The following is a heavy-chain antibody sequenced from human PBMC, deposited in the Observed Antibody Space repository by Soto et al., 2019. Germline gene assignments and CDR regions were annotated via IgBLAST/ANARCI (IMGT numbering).Heavy chain of an antibody. D-gene: IGHD3-16*01. CDR2: IFSSGST. CDR3: ARDTLTRFDD. Sequence: PSETLSLTCTVSGGSISSYYWSWIRQPAGKGLEWIGRIFSSGSTNYNPSLKSRVTMSVDTSKKQFSLKLRSVTAADTAVYYCARDTLTRFDDWGQGTLVTVSS. V-gene: IGHV4-4*07. J-gene: IGHJ4*02. CDR1: GGSISSYY.